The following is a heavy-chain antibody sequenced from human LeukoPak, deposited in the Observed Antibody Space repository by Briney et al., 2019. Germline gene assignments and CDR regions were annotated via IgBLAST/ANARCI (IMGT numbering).Heavy chain of an antibody. CDR3: ARGEAYYGSYDY. V-gene: IGHV1-8*01. CDR1: VYTFTSYD. D-gene: IGHD3-10*01. J-gene: IGHJ4*02. Sequence: ASVTVSSKPSVYTFTSYDINWVRQATGQGLEWMGWMNPNSGNTGYAQKFQGRVTMTRNTSISTAYMELSSLRSEDTAVYYCARGEAYYGSYDYWGQGTLVTVSS. CDR2: MNPNSGNT.